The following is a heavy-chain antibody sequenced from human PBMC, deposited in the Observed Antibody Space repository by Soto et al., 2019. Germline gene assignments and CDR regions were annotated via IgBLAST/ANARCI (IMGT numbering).Heavy chain of an antibody. CDR3: ARDVRATYDFWSVDRFYP. J-gene: IGHJ5*02. CDR2: ISAYNGNT. CDR1: GYTFINYG. Sequence: QVQLVQSGAEVKKPGASVKVSCKASGYTFINYGISWVRQAPGQGLEWMGWISAYNGNTNYAQKLQGRVTMTTDTSTSTAYMELRSLRCDDTAVYYCARDVRATYDFWSVDRFYPWGQGTLVTVSS. D-gene: IGHD3-3*01. V-gene: IGHV1-18*01.